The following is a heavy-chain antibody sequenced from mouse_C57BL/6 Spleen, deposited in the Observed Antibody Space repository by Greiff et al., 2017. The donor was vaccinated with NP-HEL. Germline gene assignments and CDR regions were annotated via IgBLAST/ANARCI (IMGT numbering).Heavy chain of an antibody. J-gene: IGHJ3*01. CDR3: AREGSGSLAY. Sequence: QVQLKQPGAELVRPGSSVKLSCKASGYTFTSYWMHWVKQRPIQGLEWIGNIDPSDSETHYNQKFKDKATLTVDKSSSTAYMQLSSLTSEDSAVYYCAREGSGSLAYWGQGTLVTVSA. D-gene: IGHD3-2*02. CDR1: GYTFTSYW. CDR2: IDPSDSET. V-gene: IGHV1-52*01.